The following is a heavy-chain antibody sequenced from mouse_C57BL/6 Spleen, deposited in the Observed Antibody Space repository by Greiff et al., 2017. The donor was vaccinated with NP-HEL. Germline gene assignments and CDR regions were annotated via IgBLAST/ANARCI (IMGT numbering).Heavy chain of an antibody. J-gene: IGHJ2*01. CDR3: ARQLGRNYFDY. D-gene: IGHD4-1*01. CDR2: ISNGGGST. Sequence: EVHLVESGGGLVQPGGSLKLSCAASGFTFSDYYMYWVRQTPEKRLEWVAFISNGGGSTYYPDTVKGRFTISRDNAKNTLYLQMSRLKSEDTAMYYCARQLGRNYFDYWGQGTTLTVSS. V-gene: IGHV5-12*01. CDR1: GFTFSDYY.